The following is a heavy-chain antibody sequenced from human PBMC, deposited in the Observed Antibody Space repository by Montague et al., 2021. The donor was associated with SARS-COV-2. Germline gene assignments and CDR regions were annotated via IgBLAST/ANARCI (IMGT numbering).Heavy chain of an antibody. Sequence: SETLSLTCTVSGGSISGYYWSWIRQPPGKGLEWIGYIYYSGSTKYNPXXXSQVTVSVDRSKNQVSLKLSSVTAADTAVYYCARLLRSCTNGVCRTYYYYAMDVWGQGTTVTVSS. V-gene: IGHV4-59*01. CDR1: GGSISGYY. J-gene: IGHJ6*02. D-gene: IGHD2-8*01. CDR3: ARLLRSCTNGVCRTYYYYAMDV. CDR2: IYYSGST.